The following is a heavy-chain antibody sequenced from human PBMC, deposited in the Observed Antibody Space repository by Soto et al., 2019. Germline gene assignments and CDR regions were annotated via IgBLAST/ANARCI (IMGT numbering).Heavy chain of an antibody. V-gene: IGHV3-11*01. J-gene: IGHJ4*02. CDR3: ARRAAMSSYPFDY. CDR2: ISSSGNFI. D-gene: IGHD6-6*01. Sequence: QVQLVESGGGLVKPGGSLRLSCAASGFIFSDYYMSWIRQAPGKGLEWVSYISSSGNFIYYADSVQGRFTISRDNARNSLYLQLSSLRGEDTAVYYCARRAAMSSYPFDYWGQGILVTVSS. CDR1: GFIFSDYY.